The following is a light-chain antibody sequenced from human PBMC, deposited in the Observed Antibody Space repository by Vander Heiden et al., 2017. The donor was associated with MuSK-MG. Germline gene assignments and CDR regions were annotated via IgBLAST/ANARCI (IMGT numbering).Light chain of an antibody. J-gene: IGKJ2*01. V-gene: IGKV1-33*01. CDR1: QDIGNY. CDR2: DVS. CDR3: QHYDTLPPYT. Sequence: DIQMTQSPSSLSASVGDRVTITCQASQDIGNYLNWFQQKPGKAPKLLIYDVSNLETGVPSRFSGSGSGTDFTFTSSSRQPEDIATYYCQHYDTLPPYTFGQGTKLEIK.